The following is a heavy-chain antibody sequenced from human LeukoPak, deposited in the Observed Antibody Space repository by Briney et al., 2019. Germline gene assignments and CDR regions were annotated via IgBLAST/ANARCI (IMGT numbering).Heavy chain of an antibody. CDR3: AKSRDGYIFDY. D-gene: IGHD5-24*01. CDR1: GFTFSSYG. J-gene: IGHJ4*02. CDR2: MSYDGSNK. Sequence: GGSLRLSCAASGFTFSSYGMHWVRQAPGKGLEWVTVMSYDGSNKYYADSVKSRFTISRDNSKNTLYLQMNNLRAEDTAVYYCAKSRDGYIFDYWGQGTLVTVSS. V-gene: IGHV3-30*18.